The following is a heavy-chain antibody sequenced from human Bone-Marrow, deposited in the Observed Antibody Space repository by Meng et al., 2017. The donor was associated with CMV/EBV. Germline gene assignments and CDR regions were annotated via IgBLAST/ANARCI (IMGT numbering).Heavy chain of an antibody. CDR2: IFSNDEK. D-gene: IGHD3-10*01. CDR3: ARIMSRYYGSGSRIDY. V-gene: IGHV2-26*01. CDR1: GFSLSNARMG. J-gene: IGHJ4*02. Sequence: SGPTLVKPTETLTLTCTVPGFSLSNARMGVSWIRQPPGKALEWLAHIFSNDEKSYSTSLKSRLTISKDTSKSQVVLTMTNMDPVETATYYCARIMSRYYGSGSRIDYWGQGTLATVSS.